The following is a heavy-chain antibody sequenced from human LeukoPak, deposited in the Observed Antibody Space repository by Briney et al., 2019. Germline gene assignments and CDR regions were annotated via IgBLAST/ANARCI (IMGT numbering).Heavy chain of an antibody. CDR2: ISSSSSYI. Sequence: AGGSLRLSCEASGFSFSTFTMNWVRQAPGKGLEWVSSISSSSSYIYYADSVKGRFTISRDNAKNSLYLQMNSLTAEDTAVYYCAGPQGVIIPPDAFDIWGQGTMVTVSS. CDR1: GFSFSTFT. D-gene: IGHD3-10*01. CDR3: AGPQGVIIPPDAFDI. J-gene: IGHJ3*02. V-gene: IGHV3-21*04.